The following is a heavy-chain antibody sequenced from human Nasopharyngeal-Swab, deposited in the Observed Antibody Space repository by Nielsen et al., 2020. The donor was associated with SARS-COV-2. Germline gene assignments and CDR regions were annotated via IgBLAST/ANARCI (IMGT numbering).Heavy chain of an antibody. CDR3: ARHKGAGARSSGPYYYYGMDV. J-gene: IGHJ6*02. Sequence: SETLSLTCTVSGGSISSYYWSWIRQPQGKGLEWIGYIYYSGSTNYNPSLKSRVTISVDTSKNQFSLKLSSVTAADTAVYYCARHKGAGARSSGPYYYYGMDVWGQGTTVTVSS. CDR1: GGSISSYY. V-gene: IGHV4-59*08. CDR2: IYYSGST. D-gene: IGHD1-26*01.